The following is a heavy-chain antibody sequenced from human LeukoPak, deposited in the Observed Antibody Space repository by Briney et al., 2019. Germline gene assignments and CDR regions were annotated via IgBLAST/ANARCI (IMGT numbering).Heavy chain of an antibody. Sequence: GESLKISCKGSGYSFPSYWIGWVRQMPGKGLECMGVIYLGDSDTRYSPSLQGQVTISADKSISTAYLQWSSLKASDTAMYYCARLPYCGGDCYPNWFDPWGQGTLVTVSS. D-gene: IGHD2-21*02. V-gene: IGHV5-51*01. CDR1: GYSFPSYW. J-gene: IGHJ5*02. CDR2: IYLGDSDT. CDR3: ARLPYCGGDCYPNWFDP.